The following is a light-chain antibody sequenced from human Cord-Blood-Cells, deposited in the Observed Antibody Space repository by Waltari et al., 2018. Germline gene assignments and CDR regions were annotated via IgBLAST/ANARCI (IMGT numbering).Light chain of an antibody. V-gene: IGLV1-40*01. CDR3: QSDDSSLSGSV. Sequence: QSVLTQPPSVSGAPGQRVTISCTGSSSNIGAGYDVHWYQQLPGPAPKLLIYGNSNRPSGVPDRFSGSKSGTSASLAITGLQAEDEADYYCQSDDSSLSGSVFGGGTKLTVL. CDR2: GNS. J-gene: IGLJ3*02. CDR1: SSNIGAGYD.